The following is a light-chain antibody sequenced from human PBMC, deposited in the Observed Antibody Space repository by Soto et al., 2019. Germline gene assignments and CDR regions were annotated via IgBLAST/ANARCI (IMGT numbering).Light chain of an antibody. CDR3: QQYGSSPPFT. J-gene: IGKJ3*01. CDR2: GAS. Sequence: IVLTQSPGTLSLTPGERATLSSRPSQSVSSSYLAWYQQKPGQAPRLLIYGASSRATGIPDRFSGSGSGTDFTLTISRLEPEDSAVYYCQQYGSSPPFTFGPGTRVDIK. V-gene: IGKV3-20*01. CDR1: QSVSSSY.